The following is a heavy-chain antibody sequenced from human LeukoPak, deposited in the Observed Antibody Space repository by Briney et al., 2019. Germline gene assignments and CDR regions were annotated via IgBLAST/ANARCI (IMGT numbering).Heavy chain of an antibody. CDR1: GGSISSSSYY. CDR2: IYYSGST. CDR3: AGGGVSGYYYYMDV. V-gene: IGHV4-61*01. J-gene: IGHJ6*03. Sequence: SETLSLTCTVSGGSISSSSYYWSWIRQPPGKGLEWIGYIYYSGSTNYNPSLKSRVTISVDTSKNQFSLKLSSVTAADTAVYYCAGGGVSGYYYYMDVWGKGTTVTVSS. D-gene: IGHD1-26*01.